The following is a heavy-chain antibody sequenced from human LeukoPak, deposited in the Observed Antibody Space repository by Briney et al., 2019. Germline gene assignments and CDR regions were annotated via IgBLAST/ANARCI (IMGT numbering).Heavy chain of an antibody. CDR1: GFTFSSYE. V-gene: IGHV3-48*03. Sequence: GGSLILSCAASGFTFSSYEMNWVRPAPGKGLEWVSYISSSGSTIYYADSVKGRFTISRDNAKNSLYLQMNSLRAEDTAVYYCAREGYSGYDYYFDYWGQGTLVTVSS. J-gene: IGHJ4*02. CDR3: AREGYSGYDYYFDY. CDR2: ISSSGSTI. D-gene: IGHD5-12*01.